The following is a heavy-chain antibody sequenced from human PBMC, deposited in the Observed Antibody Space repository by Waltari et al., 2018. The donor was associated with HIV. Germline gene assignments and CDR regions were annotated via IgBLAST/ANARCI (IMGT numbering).Heavy chain of an antibody. V-gene: IGHV4-34*01. CDR3: GRVDPYDGGTFDV. CDR1: NVRFLDFY. CDR2: VSHRGAT. D-gene: IGHD3-16*01. Sequence: QVRIVQWGAGLLQPSENLSVTCAVYNVRFLDFYWCWMRQAPGEGPEWIGEVSHRGATNYNPSLKSRVTLEVDISMYHFSLKLKSVIDADTATYYCGRVDPYDGGTFDVWSQGSNVLVSS. J-gene: IGHJ3*01.